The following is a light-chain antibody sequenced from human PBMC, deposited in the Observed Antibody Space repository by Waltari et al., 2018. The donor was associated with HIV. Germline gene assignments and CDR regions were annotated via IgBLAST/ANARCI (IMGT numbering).Light chain of an antibody. CDR3: CSYTSTSSFVM. Sequence: QSALTQPASVSGSPGQSITISCTGTSSDVGGYNYVSWYQQHSGKGPKLIIYGVSNRPSGVSNRFSGSKSGNTASLTISGLQAEDEADYYCCSYTSTSSFVMFGGGTKLTVV. CDR2: GVS. V-gene: IGLV2-14*01. CDR1: SSDVGGYNY. J-gene: IGLJ3*02.